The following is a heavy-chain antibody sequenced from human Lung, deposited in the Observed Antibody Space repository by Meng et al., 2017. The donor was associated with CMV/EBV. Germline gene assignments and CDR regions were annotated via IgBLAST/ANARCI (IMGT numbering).Heavy chain of an antibody. CDR2: ITANGGTT. D-gene: IGHD3-10*01. J-gene: IGHJ4*02. CDR1: GFTFDSYA. Sequence: GESLKISCAASGFTFDSYAMHWVRQAPGRGLEWVSVITANGGTTFYSGSVKGRFSISRDNSKNTLYLQMIGLRAEDTAVYYCAKDRHYYGSGTYYNGPESWGQGXLVTASS. V-gene: IGHV3-23*01. CDR3: AKDRHYYGSGTYYNGPES.